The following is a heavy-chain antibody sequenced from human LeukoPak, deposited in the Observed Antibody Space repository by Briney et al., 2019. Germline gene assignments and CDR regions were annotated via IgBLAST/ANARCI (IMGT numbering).Heavy chain of an antibody. CDR3: AYNRNFALDN. CDR1: GASIDSHSW. J-gene: IGHJ4*02. CDR2: IYHSGGA. Sequence: KPSETLSLTCAVSGASIDSHSWWSWVRQPPGKGLEWIGEIYHSGGANYKPSLKSRVTMSVDTSKNHFSLKLTSVIAADTAVYYCAYNRNFALDNWGQGTLVTVSS. V-gene: IGHV4/OR15-8*01. D-gene: IGHD1-14*01.